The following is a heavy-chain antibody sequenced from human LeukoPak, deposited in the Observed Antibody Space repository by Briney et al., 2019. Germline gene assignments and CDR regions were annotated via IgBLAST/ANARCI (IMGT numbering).Heavy chain of an antibody. Sequence: SETLSLTCTVSGGSISSYYWSWIRQPPGKGLEWIGYIYYSGSTNYNPSLKSRVTISVDTSKNQFSLKLSSVTAADTAVYYCARDTGSDPMYYYDSSGSRGGYYYYGMDVWGQGTTVTVSS. V-gene: IGHV4-59*01. J-gene: IGHJ6*02. D-gene: IGHD3-22*01. CDR1: GGSISSYY. CDR3: ARDTGSDPMYYYDSSGSRGGYYYYGMDV. CDR2: IYYSGST.